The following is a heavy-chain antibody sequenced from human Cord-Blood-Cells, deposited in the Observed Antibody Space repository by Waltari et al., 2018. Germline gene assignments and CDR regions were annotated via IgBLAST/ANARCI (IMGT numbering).Heavy chain of an antibody. D-gene: IGHD6-6*01. CDR1: GFTFSSYA. CDR3: ANVKWQPVDC. Sequence: EVQLLESGGGLVQPGGSLRLSCAASGFTFSSYAMSWVLQAPGKGVEWVSAISSCGVSTYYADSVKGLFTISRDDAKNARNLQMNGMRAEDTAVYDCANVKWQPVDCWRQVTVVTVSS. J-gene: IGHJ4*02. V-gene: IGHV3-23*01. CDR2: ISSCGVST.